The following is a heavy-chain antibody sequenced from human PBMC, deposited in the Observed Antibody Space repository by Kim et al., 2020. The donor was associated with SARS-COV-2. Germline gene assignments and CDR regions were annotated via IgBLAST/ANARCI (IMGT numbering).Heavy chain of an antibody. Sequence: SETLSLTCTVSGGSISSYYWSWIRQPPGKGLEWIGYIYYSGSTNYNPSLKSRVTISVDTSKNQFSLKLSSVTAADTAVYYCARVGELGSHFDYWGQGTLVTVSS. V-gene: IGHV4-59*01. CDR2: IYYSGST. D-gene: IGHD2-15*01. CDR3: ARVGELGSHFDY. CDR1: GGSISSYY. J-gene: IGHJ4*02.